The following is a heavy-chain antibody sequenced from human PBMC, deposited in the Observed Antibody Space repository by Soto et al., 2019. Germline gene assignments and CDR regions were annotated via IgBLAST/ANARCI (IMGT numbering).Heavy chain of an antibody. V-gene: IGHV4-4*02. J-gene: IGHJ2*01. CDR3: ASRRVAYFDL. CDR2: TYHSGIT. D-gene: IGHD3-10*01. Sequence: QVQLQESGPGLVKPSGTLSLTCAVSGGSLSSSNWWSWVRQPPGKALDWIGETYHSGITNYNPSLKNRVTISVDKSKNQCSLKLGSLTAADAAVYYCASRRVAYFDLWGRGSLVTVSS. CDR1: GGSLSSSNW.